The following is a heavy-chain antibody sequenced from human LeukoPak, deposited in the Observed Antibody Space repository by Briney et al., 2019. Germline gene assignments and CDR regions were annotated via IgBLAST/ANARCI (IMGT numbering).Heavy chain of an antibody. Sequence: GGSLRLSCAASGFTFSGSAMHWVRRASGKGLEWVGRIRSKANSYTTAYAASVKGRFTISRDDSKNTAHLQMNSLKTEDTAVYYCTTLYGSVLDYWGQGTLVTVSS. CDR3: TTLYGSVLDY. J-gene: IGHJ4*02. CDR2: IRSKANSYTT. V-gene: IGHV3-73*01. D-gene: IGHD6-19*01. CDR1: GFTFSGSA.